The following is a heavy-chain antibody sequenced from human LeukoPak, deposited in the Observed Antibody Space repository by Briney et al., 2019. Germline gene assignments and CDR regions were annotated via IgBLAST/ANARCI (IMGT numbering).Heavy chain of an antibody. CDR1: GFTFSTYS. CDR2: ISSTSIYI. J-gene: IGHJ4*02. Sequence: GGSLRLSCAASGFTFSTYSMNWVRQAPGKGLEWVSCISSTSIYIYYAESVKGRFTISRDSAKNSLYLQLNSLRAEDTAVYYCARGASAFDYWGQGTLVTVSS. V-gene: IGHV3-21*01. D-gene: IGHD5-12*01. CDR3: ARGASAFDY.